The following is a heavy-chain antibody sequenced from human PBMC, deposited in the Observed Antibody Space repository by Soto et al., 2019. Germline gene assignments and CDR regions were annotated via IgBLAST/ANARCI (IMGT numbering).Heavy chain of an antibody. D-gene: IGHD2-15*01. Sequence: PGGSLRLSCAASGFTFSSYAMHWVRQAPGKGLEWVAVISYDGSNKYYADSVKGRFTISRDNSKNTLYLQMNSLRAEDTAVYYCARDGSDIVVVVAATHLHFMDVWGKGTTVTVSS. J-gene: IGHJ6*03. CDR1: GFTFSSYA. CDR3: ARDGSDIVVVVAATHLHFMDV. V-gene: IGHV3-30-3*01. CDR2: ISYDGSNK.